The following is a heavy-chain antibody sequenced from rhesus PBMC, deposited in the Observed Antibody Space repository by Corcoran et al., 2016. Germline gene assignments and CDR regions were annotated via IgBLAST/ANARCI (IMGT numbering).Heavy chain of an antibody. V-gene: IGHV3-118*01. CDR2: IRSKSKNYET. CDR3: TRGTYGLDS. J-gene: IGHJ6*01. CDR1: GLTFSSFA. Sequence: EVQLVASGGGLVMPGGSMRLSCAASGLTFSSFALLWVRQASGKGLEWVGRIRSKSKNYETGYAASVKGRFTISRDDSKNTAYLQMNSLKTEDTAVYYCTRGTYGLDSWGQGVVVTVSS.